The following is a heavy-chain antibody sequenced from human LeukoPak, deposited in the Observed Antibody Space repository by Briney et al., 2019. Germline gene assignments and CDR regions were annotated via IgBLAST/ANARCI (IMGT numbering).Heavy chain of an antibody. CDR1: GFTFSSYA. D-gene: IGHD3-3*01. V-gene: IGHV3-30-3*01. CDR2: ISYDGSNK. Sequence: GRSLRLSCAASGFTFSSYAMHWVRQAPGKGREWVAVISYDGSNKYYADSVKGRFTISRDNSQNTLYLQMNSLRAEDTAVYYCAKSSGIFGVVSVDYWGQGTLVTVSS. J-gene: IGHJ4*02. CDR3: AKSSGIFGVVSVDY.